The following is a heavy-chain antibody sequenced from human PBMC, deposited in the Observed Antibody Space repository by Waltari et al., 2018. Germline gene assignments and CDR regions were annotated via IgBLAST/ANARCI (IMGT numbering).Heavy chain of an antibody. J-gene: IGHJ4*02. CDR3: AKEGVDCSRGSCYGFDY. D-gene: IGHD2-15*01. CDR2: IRADGIDK. Sequence: QVQLVESGGGVVQPGGSLRLSCAASGFSFRSYGIHWGRQPPGKGLEWVAFIRADGIDKYYVDSVRGRFTGSRDNIKDTLDMQMNSLRIEDTAVYYCAKEGVDCSRGSCYGFDYWGQGALVTVSS. V-gene: IGHV3-30*02. CDR1: GFSFRSYG.